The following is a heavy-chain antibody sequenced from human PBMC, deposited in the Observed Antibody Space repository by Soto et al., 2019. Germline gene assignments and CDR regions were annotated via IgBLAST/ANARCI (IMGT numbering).Heavy chain of an antibody. CDR1: GGTFSSYT. V-gene: IGHV1-69*02. J-gene: IGHJ3*02. Sequence: GASVKVSCKASGGTFSSYTISWVRQAPGQGLEWMGRIIPILGIANYAQKFQGRVTITADKSTSTAYMELSSLRSEDTAVYYCASTASIAAAKVGDAFDIWGQGTIVTVSS. D-gene: IGHD6-13*01. CDR3: ASTASIAAAKVGDAFDI. CDR2: IIPILGIA.